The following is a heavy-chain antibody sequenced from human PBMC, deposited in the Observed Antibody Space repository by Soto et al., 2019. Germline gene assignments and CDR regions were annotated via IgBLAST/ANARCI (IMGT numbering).Heavy chain of an antibody. V-gene: IGHV1-18*01. CDR3: ARDAPKTNDYYYYGMDV. CDR2: ISAYNGNT. J-gene: IGHJ6*02. D-gene: IGHD1-1*01. CDR1: GYTFTSYG. Sequence: ASVKVSCKASGYTFTSYGISWVRQAPGQGLEWMGWISAYNGNTNYARRLQGRVTMTTDTSTSTAYMELRSLRSDDTAVYYCARDAPKTNDYYYYGMDVWGQGTTVTVSS.